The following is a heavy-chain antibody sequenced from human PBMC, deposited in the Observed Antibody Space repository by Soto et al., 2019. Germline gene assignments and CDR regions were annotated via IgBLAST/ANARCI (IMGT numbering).Heavy chain of an antibody. CDR1: GGTFSSYT. V-gene: IGHV1-69*02. J-gene: IGHJ4*02. CDR3: ALSWYYGSGSYFPYYFDY. D-gene: IGHD3-10*01. Sequence: QVQLVQSGAEVKKPGSSVKVSCKASGGTFSSYTISWVRQAPGQGLEWMGRIIPILGIANYAQKFQGRVTITADKSMSTAYMELSSLRSEDTAVYYCALSWYYGSGSYFPYYFDYWGQGTLVTVSS. CDR2: IIPILGIA.